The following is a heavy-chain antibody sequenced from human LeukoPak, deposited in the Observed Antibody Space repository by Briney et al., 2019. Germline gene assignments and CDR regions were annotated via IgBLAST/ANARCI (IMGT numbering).Heavy chain of an antibody. CDR2: IIPILGIA. Sequence: GASVKVSCKASGGTFSSYAISWVRPAPGQGLEWMGRIIPILGIANYAQKFQGRVTITADKSTSTAYMELSSLRSEDTAVYYCARDLGVASYGMDVWGQGTTVTVSS. D-gene: IGHD3-10*01. CDR3: ARDLGVASYGMDV. CDR1: GGTFSSYA. J-gene: IGHJ6*02. V-gene: IGHV1-69*04.